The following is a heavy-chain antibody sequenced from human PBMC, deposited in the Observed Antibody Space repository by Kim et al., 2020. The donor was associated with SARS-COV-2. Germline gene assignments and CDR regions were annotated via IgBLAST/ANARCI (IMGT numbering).Heavy chain of an antibody. D-gene: IGHD3-10*01. Sequence: SETLSLTCTVSGGSISSSSYYWGWIRQPPGKGLEWIGSIYYSGSTYYNPSLKSRVTISVDTSKNQFSLKLSSVTAADTAEYYCARQPRELPVRVNWFDPWGQGTLVTVSS. V-gene: IGHV4-39*01. CDR1: GGSISSSSYY. J-gene: IGHJ5*02. CDR2: IYYSGST. CDR3: ARQPRELPVRVNWFDP.